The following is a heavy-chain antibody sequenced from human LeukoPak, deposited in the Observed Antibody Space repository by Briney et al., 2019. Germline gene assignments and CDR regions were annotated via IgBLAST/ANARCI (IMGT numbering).Heavy chain of an antibody. CDR3: AKDGRYCSSTSCKKDDY. J-gene: IGHJ4*02. CDR1: GITFSTYA. D-gene: IGHD2-2*01. CDR2: ISGSAAST. V-gene: IGHV3-23*01. Sequence: PGGSLRLSCAASGITFSTYAMNWVRQAPGKGLEWVSVISGSAASTSYADSVKGRFTISRDNSKNTLYLQMNSLRDEDTAVYYCAKDGRYCSSTSCKKDDYWGQGILVTVSS.